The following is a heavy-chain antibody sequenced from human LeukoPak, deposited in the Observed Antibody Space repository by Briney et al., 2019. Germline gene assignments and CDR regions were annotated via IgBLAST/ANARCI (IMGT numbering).Heavy chain of an antibody. D-gene: IGHD3-22*01. CDR2: IYYSGST. J-gene: IGHJ3*02. CDR1: GGSISSYY. CDR3: ARDSYSLAYYYDSSGYRDAFDI. Sequence: SETLSLTSTVSGGSISSYYWSWIRQPPGKGLEWIGYIYYSGSTNYNPSLKSRVTISVDTSKNQFSLKLSSVTAADTAVYYCARDSYSLAYYYDSSGYRDAFDIWGQGTMVTVSS. V-gene: IGHV4-59*01.